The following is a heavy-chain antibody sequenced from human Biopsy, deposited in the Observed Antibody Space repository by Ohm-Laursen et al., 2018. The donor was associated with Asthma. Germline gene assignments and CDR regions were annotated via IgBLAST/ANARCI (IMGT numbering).Heavy chain of an antibody. CDR3: ARTYYDFLTGQVKDVFGV. CDR1: RYNFISFA. V-gene: IGHV1-3*04. Sequence: SSVKVSCKASRYNFISFAIHWVRQAPGQRLEWMGWVNTGNGDTKYSQKFQGRVTITRDTSASTAYMELRSLRSEDTATYYCARTYYDFLTGQVKDVFGVWGQGTMVTVSS. CDR2: VNTGNGDT. J-gene: IGHJ3*01. D-gene: IGHD3-9*01.